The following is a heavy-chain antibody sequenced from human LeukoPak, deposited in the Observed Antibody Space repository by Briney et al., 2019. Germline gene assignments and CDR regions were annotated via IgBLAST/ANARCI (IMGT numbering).Heavy chain of an antibody. V-gene: IGHV4-34*01. J-gene: IGHJ5*02. D-gene: IGHD2-2*01. CDR2: INHSGST. CDR3: ARGLRGDIVVVPAAMNTSFWFDP. Sequence: SETLSLTCAVYDGSFSGYYWSWIRQPPGKGLEWIGEINHSGSTNYNPSLKSRVTISVDTSKNQFSLKLSSVTAADTAVYYCARGLRGDIVVVPAAMNTSFWFDPWGQGTLVTVSS. CDR1: DGSFSGYY.